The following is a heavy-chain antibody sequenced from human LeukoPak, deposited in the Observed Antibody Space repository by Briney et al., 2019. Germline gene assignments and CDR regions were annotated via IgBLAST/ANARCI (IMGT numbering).Heavy chain of an antibody. D-gene: IGHD3-22*01. Sequence: SVKVSCKASGGTFSSYAISWVRQAPGQGLAWMGRIIPILGIANYAQKFQGRVTITADKSTGTAYMELSSLRSEDTAVYYCASIHDYYYDSSGYYRYWGQGTLVTVSS. CDR2: IIPILGIA. V-gene: IGHV1-69*04. CDR3: ASIHDYYYDSSGYYRY. CDR1: GGTFSSYA. J-gene: IGHJ4*02.